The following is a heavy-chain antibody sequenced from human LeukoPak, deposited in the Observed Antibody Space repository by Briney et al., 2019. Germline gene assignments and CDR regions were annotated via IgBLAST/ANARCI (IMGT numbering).Heavy chain of an antibody. Sequence: AGGSLRLSCAASGFSFSSYAMSWVRQAPGKGLEWVSAITDSGGSTYHADSVKGRFTISRDNSKNTSFLQMNSLRVEDTAVYYCAKGSSSSGPYYFVYRGQGTLVTVSS. D-gene: IGHD6-6*01. CDR2: ITDSGGST. V-gene: IGHV3-23*01. CDR1: GFSFSSYA. J-gene: IGHJ4*02. CDR3: AKGSSSSGPYYFVY.